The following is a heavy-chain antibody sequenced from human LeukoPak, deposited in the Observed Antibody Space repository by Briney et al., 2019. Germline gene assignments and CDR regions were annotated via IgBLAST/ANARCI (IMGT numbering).Heavy chain of an antibody. CDR2: IYNSATT. V-gene: IGHV4-59*03. D-gene: IGHD6-13*01. CDR3: TTTGGSSTDPVFDP. CDR1: GGSISAYY. Sequence: SETLSLTCTVSGGSISAYYWSWIRQPPGKELQWIGFIYNSATTRYNPSLRSRVTMSLDTSKNQFSLGLNSVTAADTAVYFCTTTGGSSTDPVFDPWGQGTLVTVSS. J-gene: IGHJ5*02.